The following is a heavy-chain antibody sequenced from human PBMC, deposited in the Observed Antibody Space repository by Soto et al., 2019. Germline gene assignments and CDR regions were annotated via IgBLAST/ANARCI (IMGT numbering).Heavy chain of an antibody. CDR2: IDYSGTT. Sequence: SETLSLTCTVSGGSISSSIYYWGWIRQPPGRGLEWIGIIDYSGTTYYNPSLKSRLTMSVDTSKNTLYLQMNSLRAEDTAVYYCARDWAPIVATRLLDYWGQGTLVTVSS. V-gene: IGHV4-39*02. D-gene: IGHD5-12*01. CDR3: ARDWAPIVATRLLDY. J-gene: IGHJ4*02. CDR1: GGSISSSIYY.